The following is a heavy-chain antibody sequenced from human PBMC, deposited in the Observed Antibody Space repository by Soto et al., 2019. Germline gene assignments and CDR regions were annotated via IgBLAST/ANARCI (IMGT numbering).Heavy chain of an antibody. Sequence: SETLSLTCTVSGGSITSSSHFWGWVRQPPGKGLEWIGTIYFTGNTYYTPSLKSRLTMSIDTSKNEFSLRLNSVTAADTAVYYCAGQTFTIAAASYGRSNWFDPWGPGTLVTVSS. CDR3: AGQTFTIAAASYGRSNWFDP. V-gene: IGHV4-39*01. D-gene: IGHD6-25*01. CDR1: GGSITSSSHF. J-gene: IGHJ5*02. CDR2: IYFTGNT.